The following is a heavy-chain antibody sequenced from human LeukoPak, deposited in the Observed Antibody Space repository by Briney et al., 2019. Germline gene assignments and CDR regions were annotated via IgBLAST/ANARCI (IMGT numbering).Heavy chain of an antibody. J-gene: IGHJ3*02. Sequence: SETLSLTCTVSGASISSYYWSWIRQPAGKGLEWIGRIYNIGSTNYNPSLKSRVTMSVDTSKNQFSLKLTSVTAADTAVYYCATPYYYDSSGLDAFDIWGQGTMVTVSS. CDR3: ATPYYYDSSGLDAFDI. CDR2: IYNIGST. CDR1: GASISSYY. D-gene: IGHD3-22*01. V-gene: IGHV4-4*07.